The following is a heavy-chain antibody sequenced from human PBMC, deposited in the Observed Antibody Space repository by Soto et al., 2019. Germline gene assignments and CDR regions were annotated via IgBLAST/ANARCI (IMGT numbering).Heavy chain of an antibody. V-gene: IGHV1-18*01. CDR2: ITAYNGDT. CDR3: AKGGYFDTRGPPTLDY. CDR1: GYTFRNYV. J-gene: IGHJ4*02. Sequence: QVQLVQSGADVKKPGASVKVSCRASGYTFRNYVITWVRQAPGQGLEWMGSITAYNGDTNYEEKLQGRVTMTTDTSTSTAYMELRSLRSDDTAVYFCAKGGYFDTRGPPTLDYWGQGTLVTVSS. D-gene: IGHD3-22*01.